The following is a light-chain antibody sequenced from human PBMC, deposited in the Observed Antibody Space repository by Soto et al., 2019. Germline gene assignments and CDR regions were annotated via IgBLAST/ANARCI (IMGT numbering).Light chain of an antibody. CDR2: EVN. CDR1: SSDVGTYNY. V-gene: IGLV2-8*01. J-gene: IGLJ1*01. CDR3: SSYAGNNNLSV. Sequence: QSALTQPPSASGSPGQSVTISCTGTSSDVGTYNYVSWYQQHPGKAPKLMTYEVNKRPAGVRDRFSGSTSGIMASLTISGLQAEDEADYYCSSYAGNNNLSVFGTGTKVTVL.